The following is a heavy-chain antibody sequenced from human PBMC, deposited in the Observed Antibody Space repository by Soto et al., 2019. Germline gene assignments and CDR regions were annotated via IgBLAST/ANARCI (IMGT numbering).Heavy chain of an antibody. CDR3: ARSTYGSGSRRNYYFGMDV. V-gene: IGHV1-18*01. CDR2: INAYNGNT. CDR1: GYTFTSYA. J-gene: IGHJ6*02. D-gene: IGHD3-10*01. Sequence: QVQLVQSGVEVKKPGASVKVSCKASGYTFTSYAVSWVRQAPGQGLEWMGWINAYNGNTDYAQKFQGRVTVTTDTXXSXAXXELRSLRSDDTAVYYCARSTYGSGSRRNYYFGMDVWGQGTTVTVSS.